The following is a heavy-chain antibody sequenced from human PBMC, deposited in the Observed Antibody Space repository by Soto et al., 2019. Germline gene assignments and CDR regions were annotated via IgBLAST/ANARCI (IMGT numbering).Heavy chain of an antibody. V-gene: IGHV1-8*01. CDR3: ARERGVRGSSSFGY. Sequence: QVQLVQSGAEVKKPGASVKVSCKASGYTFTSYDINWVRQAPGQGLEWMGWMNPNSGNTGYAQKFQGRVTMTRNTSISTAYMELSSLRSEDTAVYYCARERGVRGSSSFGYWGQGTLVTVSS. CDR1: GYTFTSYD. CDR2: MNPNSGNT. J-gene: IGHJ4*02. D-gene: IGHD3-10*01.